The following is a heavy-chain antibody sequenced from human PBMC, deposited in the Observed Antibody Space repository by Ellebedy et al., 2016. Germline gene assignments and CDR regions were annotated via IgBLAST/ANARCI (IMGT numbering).Heavy chain of an antibody. CDR1: GFTFSSYW. CDR2: INQDGSEK. J-gene: IGHJ4*02. Sequence: GESLKISXAASGFTFSSYWLTWVRQAPGKGLEWVANINQDGSEKYYVDSVKGRFTISRDNSRNTLYLQMDSLRAADTAVYYCYYGHYSGYWGQGTLVTVSS. D-gene: IGHD4-17*01. V-gene: IGHV3-7*03. CDR3: YYGHYSGY.